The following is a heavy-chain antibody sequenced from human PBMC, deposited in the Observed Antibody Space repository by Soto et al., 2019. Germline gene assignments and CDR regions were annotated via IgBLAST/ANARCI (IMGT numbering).Heavy chain of an antibody. D-gene: IGHD1-26*01. Sequence: SETLSLTCAVYGGSFSGYYWSWIRQPPGKGLEWIGEINHSGSTNYNPSLKSRVTISVDTSKNQFSLKLSSVTAADTAVYYCASSRDGELGYYFDYWGQGTLVTVSS. J-gene: IGHJ4*02. CDR3: ASSRDGELGYYFDY. V-gene: IGHV4-34*01. CDR1: GGSFSGYY. CDR2: INHSGST.